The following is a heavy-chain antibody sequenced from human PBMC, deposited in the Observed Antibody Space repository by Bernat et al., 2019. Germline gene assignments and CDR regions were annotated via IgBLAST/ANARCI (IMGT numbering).Heavy chain of an antibody. CDR2: INHSGST. V-gene: IGHV4-34*01. CDR3: ARYFRGYEEDWFDP. D-gene: IGHD5-12*01. CDR1: GGSFSGYY. J-gene: IGHJ5*02. Sequence: QVQLQQWGAGLLKPSETLSLTCAVYGGSFSGYYWSWIRQPPGKGLEWIGEINHSGSTNYNPSLKSRVTISVDTSKNQFSRKLSSVTAADTAVYYCARYFRGYEEDWFDPWGQGTLVTVSS.